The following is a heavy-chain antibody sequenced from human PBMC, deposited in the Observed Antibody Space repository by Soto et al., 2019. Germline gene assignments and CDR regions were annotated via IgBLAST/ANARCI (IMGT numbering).Heavy chain of an antibody. D-gene: IGHD6-13*01. J-gene: IGHJ5*02. CDR3: ARPWVAAAGWWFDP. V-gene: IGHV4-59*08. CDR2: IYYSGST. Sequence: TSETLSLTCTVSGGSISSYYWSWIRQPPGKGLEWIGYIYYSGSTNYNPSLKSRVTISVDTSKNQFSLKLSSVTAADTAVYYCARPWVAAAGWWFDPWGQGTLVTVSS. CDR1: GGSISSYY.